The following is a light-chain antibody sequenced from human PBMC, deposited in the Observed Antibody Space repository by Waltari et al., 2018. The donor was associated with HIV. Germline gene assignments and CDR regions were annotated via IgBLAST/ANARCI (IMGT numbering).Light chain of an antibody. J-gene: IGLJ2*01. CDR1: NIAATKS. CDR2: DDR. CDR3: QVWDGRGDPVI. Sequence: SYVLTQPPSVSVAPGQTARITCGGNNIAATKSVHWYRLNPGQAPVVVIYDDRDRPSGIPDRFSGSGSGDTATLTISRAEAGDEADDYCQVWDGRGDPVIFGGGTKLAVV. V-gene: IGLV3-21*02.